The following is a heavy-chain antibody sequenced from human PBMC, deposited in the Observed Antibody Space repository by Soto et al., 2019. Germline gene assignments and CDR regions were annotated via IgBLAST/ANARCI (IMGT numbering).Heavy chain of an antibody. CDR1: GGSISSYY. J-gene: IGHJ6*04. Sequence: PSETLSLTCTVSGGSISSYYWSWIRQPPGKGLEWIGYIYYSGSTNYNPSLKSRVTISVDTSKNQFSLKLSSVTAADTAVYYCARLVFSYYAMDVWGKGTTVPVSS. CDR2: IYYSGST. V-gene: IGHV4-59*01. CDR3: ARLVFSYYAMDV.